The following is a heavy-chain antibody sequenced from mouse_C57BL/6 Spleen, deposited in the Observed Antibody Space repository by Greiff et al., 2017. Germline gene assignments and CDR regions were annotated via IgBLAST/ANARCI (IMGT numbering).Heavy chain of an antibody. CDR3: ARADYYGSSYAY. CDR2: ISPSDGST. D-gene: IGHD1-1*01. V-gene: IGHV1-78*01. Sequence: QVQLQQSDAELVKPGASVKISCTVSGYTFTDHTIPWMKQRPEQGLEWIGYISPSDGSTKYNEKFTGKATLTADKSSSTAYMQLNSLTSEDSAVYFCARADYYGSSYAYGGQGTLVTVSA. J-gene: IGHJ3*01. CDR1: GYTFTDHT.